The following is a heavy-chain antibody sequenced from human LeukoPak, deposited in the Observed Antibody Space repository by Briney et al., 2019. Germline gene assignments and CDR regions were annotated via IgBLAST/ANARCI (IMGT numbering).Heavy chain of an antibody. D-gene: IGHD3-10*01. V-gene: IGHV1-18*01. J-gene: IGHJ5*02. Sequence: ASVKVSCKASGYTFTSYGISWVRQAPGQGLEWMGWISAYNGNTNYAQKLQGRVTMTTDTSTSTAYMKLRSLRSDDTAVYYCAREIGELKSGYWFDPWGQGTLVTVSS. CDR3: AREIGELKSGYWFDP. CDR1: GYTFTSYG. CDR2: ISAYNGNT.